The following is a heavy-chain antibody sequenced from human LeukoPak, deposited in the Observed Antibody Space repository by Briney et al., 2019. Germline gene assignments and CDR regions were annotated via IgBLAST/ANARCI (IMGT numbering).Heavy chain of an antibody. CDR2: MKGDGSHI. J-gene: IGHJ5*02. V-gene: IGHV3-7*01. D-gene: IGHD6-13*01. CDR3: ARSGIAAAGTRWFDP. CDR1: GFTFSDYY. Sequence: PGGSLRLSCAASGFTFSDYYMSWIRQAPGRGLQWVASMKGDGSHIYYVDSVKGRFTISRDNARNSLYLQMNSLRAEDTAVYYCARSGIAAAGTRWFDPWGQGTLVTVSS.